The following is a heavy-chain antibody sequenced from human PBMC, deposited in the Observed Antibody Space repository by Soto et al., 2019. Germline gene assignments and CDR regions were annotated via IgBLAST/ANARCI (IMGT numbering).Heavy chain of an antibody. CDR1: GYTFTSYG. D-gene: IGHD2-15*01. V-gene: IGHV1-18*01. CDR3: ARVGPEYCSGGSCYHVVWFDP. Sequence: ASVKVSCKASGYTFTSYGISWVRQAPGQGLEWMGWISAYNGNTNYAQKLQGRVNMTTDTSTSTAYMELRSLRSDDTAVYYCARVGPEYCSGGSCYHVVWFDPWGQGTLVTVSS. CDR2: ISAYNGNT. J-gene: IGHJ5*02.